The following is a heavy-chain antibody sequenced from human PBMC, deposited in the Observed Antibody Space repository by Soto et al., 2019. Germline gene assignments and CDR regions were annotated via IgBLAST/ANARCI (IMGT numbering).Heavy chain of an antibody. CDR1: GGSFSCYY. CDR2: INHSGST. V-gene: IGHV4-34*01. J-gene: IGHJ6*02. D-gene: IGHD3-10*01. Sequence: SETLCLTCAVYGGSFSCYYLSWIRQPPGKGLEWIGEINHSGSTNYNPSLKSRVTISVDTSKNQFSLKPSSVTAADTAVYYCARLPRVGDGGMDVWGQGTTVTVS. CDR3: ARLPRVGDGGMDV.